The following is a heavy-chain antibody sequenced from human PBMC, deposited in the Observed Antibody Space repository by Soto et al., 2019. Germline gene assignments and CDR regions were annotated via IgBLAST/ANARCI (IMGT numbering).Heavy chain of an antibody. CDR2: ISYDGSNK. Sequence: QVQLVESGGGVVQPGRSLRLSCAASGFTFSSYAMHWVRQAPGKGLEWVAVISYDGSNKYYADSVKGRFTISRDNSKNTLYLQMNSLRAADTAVYYCAREKVVVVAATSAHWFDPWGQGTLVTVSS. CDR3: AREKVVVVAATSAHWFDP. CDR1: GFTFSSYA. J-gene: IGHJ5*02. V-gene: IGHV3-30-3*01. D-gene: IGHD2-15*01.